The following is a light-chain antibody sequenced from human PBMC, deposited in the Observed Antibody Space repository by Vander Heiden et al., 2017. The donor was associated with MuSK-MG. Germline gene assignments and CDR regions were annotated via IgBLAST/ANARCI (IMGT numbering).Light chain of an antibody. V-gene: IGKV3-11*01. CDR1: RSVSSY. CDR3: QQHSNRPPLT. J-gene: IGKJ4*01. Sequence: IVLTQSPATPSLYPGDRATLSCRASRSVSSYLSRYQQKPGQAPSLLIYDAFNRATGIPARFSGSGSGTDFTLTISSREPEDYSVYYCQQHSNRPPLTFGGGTKVEIK. CDR2: DAF.